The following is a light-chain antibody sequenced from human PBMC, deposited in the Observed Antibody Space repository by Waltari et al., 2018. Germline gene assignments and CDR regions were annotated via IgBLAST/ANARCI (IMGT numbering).Light chain of an antibody. CDR2: LEGSGSY. J-gene: IGLJ3*02. CDR3: ETWVSNTWV. CDR1: SGHRRYT. Sequence: QPVLTQSSSASASPGSSVKLTCTLSSGHRRYTIACHQQQPGKAPRYLMKLEGSGSYSKGSGVPDRFSGSSSGADRYRTISNLPSEDEADYYCETWVSNTWVFGGGTKLTVL. V-gene: IGLV4-60*03.